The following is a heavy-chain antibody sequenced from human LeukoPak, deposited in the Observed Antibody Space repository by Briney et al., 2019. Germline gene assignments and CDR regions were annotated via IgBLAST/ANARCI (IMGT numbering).Heavy chain of an antibody. Sequence: GGSLRLSCAASGFTFSSNYMSWVRQAPGKGLEWVSVIYSGGSTYYADSVKGRFTIYRDNSKNTLYLQMSSLRADDTAVYYCARDSSGWYYFDNWGQGALVTVSS. D-gene: IGHD6-19*01. CDR2: IYSGGST. CDR1: GFTFSSNY. V-gene: IGHV3-66*01. J-gene: IGHJ4*02. CDR3: ARDSSGWYYFDN.